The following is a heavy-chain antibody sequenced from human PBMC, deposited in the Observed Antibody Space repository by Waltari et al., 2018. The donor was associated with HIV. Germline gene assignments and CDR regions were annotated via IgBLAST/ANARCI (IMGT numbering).Heavy chain of an antibody. CDR3: ARGQGLGTFDC. Sequence: QVQLQESGPGLVKSSETLSLTCAVSGYSISSGYYWGWIRQPPGTGVEWSGIIYHSGSTHNNPSLKSRVTISAATANNQFSLKVSSVTAADTAVYYCARGQGLGTFDCWGQGTLVTVSS. D-gene: IGHD6-19*01. V-gene: IGHV4-38-2*01. CDR2: IYHSGST. J-gene: IGHJ4*02. CDR1: GYSISSGYY.